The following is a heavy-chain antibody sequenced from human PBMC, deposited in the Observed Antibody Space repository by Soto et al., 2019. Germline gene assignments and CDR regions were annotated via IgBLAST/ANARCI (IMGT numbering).Heavy chain of an antibody. D-gene: IGHD4-17*01. Sequence: SETLSLTCTVSGGSISSYYWSWIRQPPGKELEWIRYIYYSGSTNYNPSLKSRVTISVDTSKNQCSLKLSSVTAADTAVYYCARENYGDYDLFDYWGQGTLVTVSS. CDR1: GGSISSYY. CDR2: IYYSGST. CDR3: ARENYGDYDLFDY. J-gene: IGHJ4*02. V-gene: IGHV4-59*01.